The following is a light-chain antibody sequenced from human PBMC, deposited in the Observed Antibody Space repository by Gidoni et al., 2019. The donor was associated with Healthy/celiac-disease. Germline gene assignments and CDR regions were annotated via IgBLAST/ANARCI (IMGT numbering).Light chain of an antibody. J-gene: IGKJ2*01. Sequence: DIVMTQSSDSLAVSLGERATINCKSSQRVLYSSNNKNYLAWYQQKPGQPPKLLIYWASTRESGVPDRFSGSGSGTDFTLTISSLQAEDVAVYYCQQYYSTSYTFGQGTKLEIK. CDR2: WAS. CDR1: QRVLYSSNNKNY. CDR3: QQYYSTSYT. V-gene: IGKV4-1*01.